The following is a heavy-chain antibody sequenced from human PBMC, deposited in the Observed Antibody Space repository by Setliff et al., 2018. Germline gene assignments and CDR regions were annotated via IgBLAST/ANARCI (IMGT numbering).Heavy chain of an antibody. Sequence: NPSETLSLTCTVSGYSISSGYYWGWIRQPTGKGLEWLGSFFHTGNTYYNPSLEGRVTISVDTSNNQFSLKLSSVTAADTAVYYCARHLWGRYMAESSDYFDYWGQGSLVTVSS. CDR1: GYSISSGYY. J-gene: IGHJ4*02. CDR3: ARHLWGRYMAESSDYFDY. CDR2: FFHTGNT. D-gene: IGHD3-3*02. V-gene: IGHV4-38-2*02.